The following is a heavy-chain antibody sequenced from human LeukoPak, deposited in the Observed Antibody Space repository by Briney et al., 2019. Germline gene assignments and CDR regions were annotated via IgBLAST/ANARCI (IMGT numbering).Heavy chain of an antibody. CDR2: ISYDGSNK. Sequence: GRSLRLSCAASGFTFSSYGMHWVRQAPGKGLEWVAVISYDGSNKYYADSVKGRFIISRDNSKNTLYLQMHGLRADDSAVYYCARDSERAARWAGGVDYWGQGSLVTVSS. CDR3: ARDSERAARWAGGVDY. V-gene: IGHV3-30*03. D-gene: IGHD4-23*01. J-gene: IGHJ4*02. CDR1: GFTFSSYG.